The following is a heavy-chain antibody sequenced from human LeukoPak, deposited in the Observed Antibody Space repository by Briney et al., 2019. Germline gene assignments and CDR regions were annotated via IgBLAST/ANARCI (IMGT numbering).Heavy chain of an antibody. CDR2: ISSSGSTI. V-gene: IGHV3-11*04. Sequence: GGSLRLSCAASGFTFSDYYMSWSRQAPGKGLEWVSYISSSGSTIYYADSVKGRFTISRDNAKNSLYLQMNSLRAEDTAVYYCARAAYDFWSGYDGYYYYMDVWGKGTTVTVSS. D-gene: IGHD3-3*01. J-gene: IGHJ6*03. CDR1: GFTFSDYY. CDR3: ARAAYDFWSGYDGYYYYMDV.